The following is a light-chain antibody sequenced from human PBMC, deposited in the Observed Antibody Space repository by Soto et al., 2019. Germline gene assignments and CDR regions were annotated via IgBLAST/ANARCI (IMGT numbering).Light chain of an antibody. CDR1: QSINRH. J-gene: IGKJ4*01. Sequence: EIVFTQSPATLSSSPGEIATLSCRASQSINRHLAWYRQKPGQAPRLLIYDASNRATGIPARFSGSGSGTGFTLTISSLEPEDFGVYYCQQRSNWPPFTFGGGTKVEIK. CDR3: QQRSNWPPFT. V-gene: IGKV3-11*01. CDR2: DAS.